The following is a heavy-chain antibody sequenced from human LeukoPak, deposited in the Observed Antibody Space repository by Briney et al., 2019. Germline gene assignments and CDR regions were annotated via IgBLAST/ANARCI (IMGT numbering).Heavy chain of an antibody. J-gene: IGHJ3*02. CDR1: GFTFSSYA. CDR3: ARAGILWGSYMVDAFDI. D-gene: IGHD3-16*01. V-gene: IGHV3-30*14. CDR2: ISYDGSNK. Sequence: GGSLRLSCAASGFTFSSYAMHWVRQAPGKGLEWVAVISYDGSNKYYADSVKGRFTISRDNSKNTLYLQMNSLRAEDTAVYYCARAGILWGSYMVDAFDIWGQGTMVTVSS.